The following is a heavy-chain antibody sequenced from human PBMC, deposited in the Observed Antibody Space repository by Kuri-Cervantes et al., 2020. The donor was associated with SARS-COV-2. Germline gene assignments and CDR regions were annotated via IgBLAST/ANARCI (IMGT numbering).Heavy chain of an antibody. V-gene: IGHV1-2*02. CDR3: ARVGFGDYEIDY. Sequence: ASVKVSYKASGYTFTGYYMHWVRQAPGQGLEWMGWINPNSGGTNYAQKFQGRVTMTRDTSINTAYMELSRLRSDDTAVYYCARVGFGDYEIDYWGQGTLVTVSS. CDR2: INPNSGGT. CDR1: GYTFTGYY. D-gene: IGHD4-17*01. J-gene: IGHJ4*02.